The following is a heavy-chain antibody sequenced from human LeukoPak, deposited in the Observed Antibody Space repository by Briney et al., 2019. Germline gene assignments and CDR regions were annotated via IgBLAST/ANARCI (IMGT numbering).Heavy chain of an antibody. Sequence: SETLSLTCTVSGDSISGYYWSWIRQPPGKRLEWIGYIYYSGSTNYNPSLKSRVTISVDTSKNQFSLKLSSVTAADTAVYYCARPTQGYYYGMDVWGQGTTVTVSS. CDR2: IYYSGST. CDR1: GDSISGYY. V-gene: IGHV4-59*12. CDR3: ARPTQGYYYGMDV. J-gene: IGHJ6*02.